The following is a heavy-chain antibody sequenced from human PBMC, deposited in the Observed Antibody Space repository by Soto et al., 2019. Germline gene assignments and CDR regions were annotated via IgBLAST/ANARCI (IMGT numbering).Heavy chain of an antibody. Sequence: QLQLQESGSGPVKPSQTLSLTCAVSGGSISSGGYTWTWIRQPQGQGLEWIGYTYHSGSPYYNPSLKSRVTISVDRSKNQFSLKLSSVTAADTAVYYCARAHYGDYGYGMDVWGQGTTVTVSS. V-gene: IGHV4-30-2*01. D-gene: IGHD4-17*01. CDR3: ARAHYGDYGYGMDV. J-gene: IGHJ6*02. CDR2: TYHSGSP. CDR1: GGSISSGGYT.